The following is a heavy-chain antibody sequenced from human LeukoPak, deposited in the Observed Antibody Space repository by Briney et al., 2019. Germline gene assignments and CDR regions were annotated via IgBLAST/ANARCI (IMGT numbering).Heavy chain of an antibody. CDR3: ARAPYSSSWYVSVHWFDP. V-gene: IGHV4-39*07. CDR1: SGSISSGGYY. CDR2: INHSGST. Sequence: PSETLSLTCTVSSGSISSGGYYWSWIRQPPGKGLEWIGEINHSGSTNYNPSLKSRVTISVDTSKNQFSLKLSSVTAADTAVYYCARAPYSSSWYVSVHWFDPWGQGTLVTVSS. J-gene: IGHJ5*02. D-gene: IGHD6-13*01.